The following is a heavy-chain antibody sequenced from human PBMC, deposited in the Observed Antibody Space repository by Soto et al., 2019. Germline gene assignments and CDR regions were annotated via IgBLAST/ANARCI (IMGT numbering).Heavy chain of an antibody. D-gene: IGHD6-6*01. Sequence: QVQLVESGGGVVQPGRSLRLSCAASGFTFSSYGMHWVRQAPGKGLEWVAVIWYDGSNKYYADSVKGRFTISRDNSKNTLYLQMNSLRAEDTAVYYGARDQRSSSFAKSPLFDPWGQGTLVTVSS. J-gene: IGHJ5*02. CDR1: GFTFSSYG. CDR2: IWYDGSNK. V-gene: IGHV3-33*01. CDR3: ARDQRSSSFAKSPLFDP.